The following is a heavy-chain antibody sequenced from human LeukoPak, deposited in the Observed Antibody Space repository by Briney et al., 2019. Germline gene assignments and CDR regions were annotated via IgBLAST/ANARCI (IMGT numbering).Heavy chain of an antibody. Sequence: PGGSLRLSCGASGFTFSSYWMSWVRQAPGKGLEWVASIKQDGSEKYYVDSVKGRFTISRDNIKNSLYLQMNSLRAEDTAVYYCARDLMVGLLLGIRFDPWGQGTLVTVSS. V-gene: IGHV3-7*01. CDR1: GFTFSSYW. J-gene: IGHJ5*02. CDR2: IKQDGSEK. D-gene: IGHD3-22*01. CDR3: ARDLMVGLLLGIRFDP.